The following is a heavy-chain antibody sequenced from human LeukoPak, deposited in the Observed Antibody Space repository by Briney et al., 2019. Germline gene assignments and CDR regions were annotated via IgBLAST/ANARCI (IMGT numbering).Heavy chain of an antibody. Sequence: ASVKVSCKASGYTFTGYYMHWVRQAPGQGLEWMGWINPTSGGTYYAQKFQGRVTMTSDTSISSAYMELSRLRSDDRAVYYCARDLYGGTSATFDYWGQGTLVTVSS. CDR2: INPTSGGT. D-gene: IGHD4-23*01. CDR1: GYTFTGYY. J-gene: IGHJ4*02. V-gene: IGHV1-2*02. CDR3: ARDLYGGTSATFDY.